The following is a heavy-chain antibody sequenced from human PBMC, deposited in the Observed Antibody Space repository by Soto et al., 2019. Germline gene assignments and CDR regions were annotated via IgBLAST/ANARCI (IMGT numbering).Heavy chain of an antibody. V-gene: IGHV1-58*01. J-gene: IGHJ5*02. CDR2: IDVGSGNA. Sequence: SVKVSCKTSGFTFSSSAVHWVRQARGHRLQWIGWIDVGSGNANYAQMLQERVTISRDNSNNTLYLQLNSLRAEDTAVYYCVRGSGEQWLLPDRWGQGTLVTVSS. CDR1: GFTFSSSA. CDR3: VRGSGEQWLLPDR. D-gene: IGHD6-19*01.